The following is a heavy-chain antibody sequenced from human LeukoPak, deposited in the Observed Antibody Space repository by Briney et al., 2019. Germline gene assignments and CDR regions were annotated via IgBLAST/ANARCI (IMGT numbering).Heavy chain of an antibody. CDR1: GGSITGFY. V-gene: IGHV4-59*08. J-gene: IGHJ4*02. D-gene: IGHD3/OR15-3a*01. Sequence: SETLSLTCTVSGGSITGFYWSWIRQSPGKGLEWIGFVYYSGSTNNNPSLKSRVTISIQTSKNQFSLKLSSVTAADTAVYYCARSTYVFWSGHDYWGQGTLVTVSS. CDR2: VYYSGST. CDR3: ARSTYVFWSGHDY.